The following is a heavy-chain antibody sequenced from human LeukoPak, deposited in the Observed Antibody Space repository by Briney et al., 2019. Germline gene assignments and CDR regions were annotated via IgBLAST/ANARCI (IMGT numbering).Heavy chain of an antibody. CDR1: GGSFSGYY. CDR2: INHSGST. Sequence: SETLSLTCAVYGGSFSGYYWGWIRQPPGKGLEWLGEINHSGSTNYNPSLKSRVTISVDTSKNQFSLKLSSVTAADTAVYYCASSGRGYDFWSGYYTYYFDYWGQGTLVTVSS. D-gene: IGHD3-3*01. CDR3: ASSGRGYDFWSGYYTYYFDY. J-gene: IGHJ4*02. V-gene: IGHV4-34*01.